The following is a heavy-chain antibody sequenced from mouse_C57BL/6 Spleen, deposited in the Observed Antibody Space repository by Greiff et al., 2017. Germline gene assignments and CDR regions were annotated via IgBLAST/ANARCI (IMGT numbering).Heavy chain of an antibody. Sequence: QVQLKESGAELARPGASVKLSCKASGYTFTSYGISWVKQRTGQGLEWIGEIYPRSGNTYYNEKFKGKATLTADKSSSTAYMELRSLTSEDSAVYFCARGGGNYEVYFDYWGQGTTLTVSS. V-gene: IGHV1-81*01. CDR1: GYTFTSYG. J-gene: IGHJ2*01. D-gene: IGHD2-1*01. CDR3: ARGGGNYEVYFDY. CDR2: IYPRSGNT.